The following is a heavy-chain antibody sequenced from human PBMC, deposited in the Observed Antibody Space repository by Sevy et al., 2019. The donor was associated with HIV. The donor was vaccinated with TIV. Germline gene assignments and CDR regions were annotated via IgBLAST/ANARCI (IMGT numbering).Heavy chain of an antibody. CDR3: AREPGLHSSGYSGGFDY. J-gene: IGHJ4*02. D-gene: IGHD3-22*01. CDR1: GFTFSSYE. V-gene: IGHV3-48*03. Sequence: GGSLRLSCEASGFTFSSYEMNWVRQAPGKGLERISYISSSGSAMYYPDSVKGRFTVSRDNAKNLVYLQMNSLRAEDTAIYYCAREPGLHSSGYSGGFDYWGQGTLVTVSS. CDR2: ISSSGSAM.